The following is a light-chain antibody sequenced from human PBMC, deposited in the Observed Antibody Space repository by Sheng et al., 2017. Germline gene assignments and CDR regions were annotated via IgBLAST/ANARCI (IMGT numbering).Light chain of an antibody. CDR3: SSFTSSSTV. CDR1: VSDVGAYNY. Sequence: QSALAQPASVSGSPGQSITISCTGTVSDVGAYNYVSWYQQHPGEAPKLLIFDVSVRPSGISNRFSASKSDNTASLTISGLQSEDEAEYYCSSFTSSSTVFGTGTKVTVL. CDR2: DVS. V-gene: IGLV2-14*03. J-gene: IGLJ1*01.